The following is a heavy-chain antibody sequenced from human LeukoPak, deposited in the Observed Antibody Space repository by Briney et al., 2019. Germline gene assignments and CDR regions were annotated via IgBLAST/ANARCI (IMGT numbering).Heavy chain of an antibody. CDR1: GFTFSSYS. V-gene: IGHV3-21*01. J-gene: IGHJ4*02. D-gene: IGHD6-13*01. CDR2: ISSSSSYI. Sequence: GGSLRLSCAASGFTFSSYSMNWVRQAPGKGLEWVSFISSSSSYIYYADSVKGRFTISRDNAKNSLYLQMNSLRAEDTAVYYCARDTPYSSSWYFDYWGQGTLVTVSS. CDR3: ARDTPYSSSWYFDY.